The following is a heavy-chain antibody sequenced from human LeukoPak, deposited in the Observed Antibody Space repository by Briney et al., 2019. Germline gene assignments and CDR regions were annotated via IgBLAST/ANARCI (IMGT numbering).Heavy chain of an antibody. Sequence: PSETLSLTCAVSGGSISSGGYSWSWIRQPPGKGLEWIGYIYHSGSTYYNPSLKSRVTISVDRSKNQFSLKLSSVTAADTAVYYCARAPEDCSGGSCYSEGGPFDYWGQGTLVTVSS. CDR1: GGSISSGGYS. CDR3: ARAPEDCSGGSCYSEGGPFDY. D-gene: IGHD2-15*01. V-gene: IGHV4-30-2*01. CDR2: IYHSGST. J-gene: IGHJ4*02.